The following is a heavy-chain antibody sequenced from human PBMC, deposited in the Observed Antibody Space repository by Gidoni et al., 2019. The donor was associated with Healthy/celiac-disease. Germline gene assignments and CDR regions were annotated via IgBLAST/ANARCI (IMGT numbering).Heavy chain of an antibody. Sequence: QVQLVESGGGVVQPGRSLSLSCAASGFPFSRYAMHWVRQAPGKGLEVVAVISYDGSNKYYADSVKGRFTISRDKSKNTLYLQMNSLRAEDTAVYYCARDQSGEDYYYGMDVWGQGTTVTVSS. J-gene: IGHJ6*02. V-gene: IGHV3-30-3*01. D-gene: IGHD3-3*01. CDR1: GFPFSRYA. CDR2: ISYDGSNK. CDR3: ARDQSGEDYYYGMDV.